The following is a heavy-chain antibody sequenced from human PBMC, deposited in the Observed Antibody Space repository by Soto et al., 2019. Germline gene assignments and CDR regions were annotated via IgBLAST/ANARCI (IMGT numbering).Heavy chain of an antibody. V-gene: IGHV1-2*04. Sequence: ASVNVSCKASGYTFTGYYMHWLRQAPGQGLEWMGWINPKSGGTNYAQKFQGWVTMTWDTSISTASMELSRLRSDDTAVYYCARGGMRVGIAVAGFDYWGQG. CDR2: INPKSGGT. CDR1: GYTFTGYY. CDR3: ARGGMRVGIAVAGFDY. D-gene: IGHD6-19*01. J-gene: IGHJ4*02.